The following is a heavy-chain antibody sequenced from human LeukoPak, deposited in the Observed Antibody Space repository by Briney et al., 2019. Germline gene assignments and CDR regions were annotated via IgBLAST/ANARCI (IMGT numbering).Heavy chain of an antibody. J-gene: IGHJ3*02. CDR3: ATDLSGGGVVVAAWAFDI. Sequence: ASVKVSCTVSGYTLTELSMHWVRQAPGKGLEWMGGFDPEDGETIYAQKFQGRVTMTEDTSTDTAYMELSSLRSEDTAVYYCATDLSGGGVVVAAWAFDIWGQGTMVTVSS. CDR1: GYTLTELS. V-gene: IGHV1-24*01. D-gene: IGHD2-15*01. CDR2: FDPEDGET.